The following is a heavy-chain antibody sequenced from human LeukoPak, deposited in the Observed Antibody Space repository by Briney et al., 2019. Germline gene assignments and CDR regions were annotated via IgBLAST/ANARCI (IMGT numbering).Heavy chain of an antibody. V-gene: IGHV3-11*04. J-gene: IGHJ3*02. CDR3: ARAPRPYYDKNAFDI. Sequence: GSLRLSCAASGFTFSDYYMSWIRQAPGKGLEWVSYISSSGSTIYYADSVKGRFTISRDNAKNSLYLQMNSLRAEDTAVYYCARAPRPYYDKNAFDIWGQGTIVTVSS. D-gene: IGHD3-22*01. CDR1: GFTFSDYY. CDR2: ISSSGSTI.